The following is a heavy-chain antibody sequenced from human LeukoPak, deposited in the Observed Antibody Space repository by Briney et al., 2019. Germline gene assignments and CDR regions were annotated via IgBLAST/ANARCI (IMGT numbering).Heavy chain of an antibody. CDR3: ARDSRGYDSAGFDY. Sequence: GGSLRLSCAASGFTFSSYSMNWVCQAPGKGLEWVSSISSSSRYIYYADSVKGRFTISRDNAKNSLYLQMNSLRAEDTAVYYCARDSRGYDSAGFDYWGQGTLVTVSS. V-gene: IGHV3-21*01. D-gene: IGHD3-22*01. J-gene: IGHJ4*02. CDR2: ISSSSRYI. CDR1: GFTFSSYS.